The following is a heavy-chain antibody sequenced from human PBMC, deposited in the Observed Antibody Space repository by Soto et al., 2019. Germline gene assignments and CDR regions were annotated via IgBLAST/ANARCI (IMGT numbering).Heavy chain of an antibody. V-gene: IGHV3-33*01. D-gene: IGHD3-3*01. Sequence: QVQLVESGGGVVQPGRSLRLSCAASGFTFSSYGMHWVRQAPGKGLEWVAVIWYDGSNKYYADSVKGRFTISRDNSKNTPYLQMNSLRAEDTAVYYCARQYYDFWSGYNYFDYWGQGTLVTVSS. CDR1: GFTFSSYG. J-gene: IGHJ4*02. CDR3: ARQYYDFWSGYNYFDY. CDR2: IWYDGSNK.